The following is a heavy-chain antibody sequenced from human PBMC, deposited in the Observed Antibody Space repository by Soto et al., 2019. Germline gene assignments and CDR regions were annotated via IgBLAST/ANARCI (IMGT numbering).Heavy chain of an antibody. CDR1: GGTFSSYA. J-gene: IGHJ6*02. CDR3: ARSVVVQAALLGSYDYYGMEV. D-gene: IGHD2-2*02. Sequence: AVKGYFNASGGTFSSYAISWVRQAPGQVLDCIGGIIPIFGTANYAQKFQGRVTSTADKSTSKAYMELRSLRSEDTAVYYCARSVVVQAALLGSYDYYGMEVWGQAITVNVSS. V-gene: IGHV1-69*06. CDR2: IIPIFGTA.